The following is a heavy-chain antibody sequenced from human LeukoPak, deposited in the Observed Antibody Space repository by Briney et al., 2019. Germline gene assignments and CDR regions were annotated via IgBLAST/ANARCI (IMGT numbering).Heavy chain of an antibody. CDR2: IIPIFGTA. Sequence: SVKVSCKASGGTFSSYAISWVRQAPGQGLEWMGGIIPIFGTANYAQKFQGRVTITADKSTSTAYMELSSLRSEDTAVYYCARDSPSPLTYYYDSSGYAYWGQGTLVTVSS. V-gene: IGHV1-69*06. CDR1: GGTFSSYA. D-gene: IGHD3-22*01. CDR3: ARDSPSPLTYYYDSSGYAY. J-gene: IGHJ4*02.